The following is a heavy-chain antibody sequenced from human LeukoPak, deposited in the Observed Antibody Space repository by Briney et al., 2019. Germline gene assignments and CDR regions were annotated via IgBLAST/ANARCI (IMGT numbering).Heavy chain of an antibody. J-gene: IGHJ4*02. CDR1: GFTFSSYG. Sequence: GRSLRLSCAASGFTFSSYGMHWVRQAPGKGLEWVAVISYDGSNKYYADSVKGRFTISRDNSKNTLYLQMNSLRAEDTAVYYCARATVTRTFDYWGQGTLVTVSS. CDR2: ISYDGSNK. V-gene: IGHV3-30*03. D-gene: IGHD4-17*01. CDR3: ARATVTRTFDY.